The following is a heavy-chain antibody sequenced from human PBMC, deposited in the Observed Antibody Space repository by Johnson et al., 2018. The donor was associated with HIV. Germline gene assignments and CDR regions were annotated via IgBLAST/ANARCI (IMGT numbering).Heavy chain of an antibody. J-gene: IGHJ3*02. CDR2: ISYHGSNT. CDR3: ARDPAAAGGI. V-gene: IGHV3-30*03. Sequence: VQLVESGGGVVRPGGSLRLSCAASGITFDDYGMSWVRQTPGKGLEWVAVISYHGSNTYYADSVRGRFTISRDNSKNTLYLQMNSLRAEDTAVYYCARDPAAAGGIWGQGTMVTVSS. D-gene: IGHD6-13*01. CDR1: GITFDDYG.